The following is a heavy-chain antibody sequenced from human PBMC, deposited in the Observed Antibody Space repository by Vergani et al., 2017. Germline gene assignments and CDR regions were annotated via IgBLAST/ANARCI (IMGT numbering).Heavy chain of an antibody. Sequence: QVQLVESGGGVVQPGRSLRLSCAASGFTFSSYGMHWVRQAPGKGLEWVAVIWYDGSNKYYADSVKGRFTISRDNSKNTLYLQMNSLRAEDTAVYYCAADLGGGSYGYWGQGTLVTVSS. CDR2: IWYDGSNK. V-gene: IGHV3-33*01. J-gene: IGHJ4*02. CDR1: GFTFSSYG. CDR3: AADLGGGSYGY. D-gene: IGHD1-26*01.